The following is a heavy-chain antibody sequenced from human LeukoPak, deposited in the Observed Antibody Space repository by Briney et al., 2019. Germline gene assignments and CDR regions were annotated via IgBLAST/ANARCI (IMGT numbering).Heavy chain of an antibody. CDR3: ARGDYDSSGYYYNYYYYGMDV. CDR2: ISSSSSYI. CDR1: GFTFSSYS. J-gene: IGHJ6*02. Sequence: PGGSLRLSCAASGFTFSSYSMNWVRQAPGKGLEWVSSISSSSSYIYYADSVKGRFTISRDNAKNSLYLQMNSLRAEDTAVYYCARGDYDSSGYYYNYYYYGMDVWGQGTTVTVSS. V-gene: IGHV3-21*01. D-gene: IGHD3-22*01.